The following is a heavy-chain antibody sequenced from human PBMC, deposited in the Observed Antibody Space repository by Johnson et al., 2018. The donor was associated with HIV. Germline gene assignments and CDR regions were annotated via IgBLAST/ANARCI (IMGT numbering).Heavy chain of an antibody. CDR3: ARALKRIAAADDAFDI. D-gene: IGHD6-13*01. V-gene: IGHV3-48*04. CDR1: GFTFSGYG. Sequence: VQLVESGGGAVQPGKSLRLACAASGFTFSGYGMHWVRQAPGKGLEWVSYISSSGSTIYYADSVKGRFTISRDNAKNSLYLQMNSLRAEDTAVYYCARALKRIAAADDAFDIWGQGTMVTVSS. J-gene: IGHJ3*02. CDR2: ISSSGSTI.